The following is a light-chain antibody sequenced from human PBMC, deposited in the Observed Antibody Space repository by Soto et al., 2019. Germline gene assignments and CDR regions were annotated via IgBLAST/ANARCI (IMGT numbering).Light chain of an antibody. CDR3: SSYTSSSTYV. CDR1: SSDAGGYNY. CDR2: DVS. J-gene: IGLJ1*01. Sequence: QSALTQPASVPGAPGQSIAISCTGTSSDAGGYNYVSWYQHHPGKAPKLMVYDVSNRPSGVSNRFSGSKSGNTASLTISGLQAEDEADYYCSSYTSSSTYVFGTGTKLTVL. V-gene: IGLV2-14*03.